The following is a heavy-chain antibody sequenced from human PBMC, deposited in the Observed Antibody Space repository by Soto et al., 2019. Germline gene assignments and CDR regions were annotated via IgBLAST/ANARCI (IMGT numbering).Heavy chain of an antibody. CDR3: ARHRRTGTSSWYGVDC. D-gene: IGHD6-13*01. V-gene: IGHV4-59*08. J-gene: IGHJ4*02. Sequence: QVQLQESGPGLVKPSETLSLTCTVSGGSISSYYWSWIRQPPGKGLEWIGYIYSSGSTNYNPSLTSRVTISVDASKNQFSLKLNSVTAADTALYYCARHRRTGTSSWYGVDCWGQGTLVTVSS. CDR2: IYSSGST. CDR1: GGSISSYY.